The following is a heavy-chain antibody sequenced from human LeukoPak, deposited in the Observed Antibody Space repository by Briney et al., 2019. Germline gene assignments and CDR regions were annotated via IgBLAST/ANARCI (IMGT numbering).Heavy chain of an antibody. CDR1: GFTLTNHC. CDR2: IREDGGHT. CDR3: ARDGRGGHNDF. Sequence: GGSLRLSCVTSGFTLTNHCMSWVRQARRKGLEWVANIREDGGHTNYADSVKGRFTISRDNAKNSLFLQMDGLRVDDTAVYFCARDGRGGHNDFWGQGTLITVSS. J-gene: IGHJ4*02. V-gene: IGHV3-7*01. D-gene: IGHD4-23*01.